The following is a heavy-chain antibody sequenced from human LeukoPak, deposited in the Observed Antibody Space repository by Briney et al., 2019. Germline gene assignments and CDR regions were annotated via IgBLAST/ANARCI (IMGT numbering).Heavy chain of an antibody. CDR3: ASLTTVTQGYFDS. Sequence: SETLSLTCSVSGGSISIYYWICTRQPPGKGREWIGYIYYSGTTNYNPSLKSRLTISVDASKNQFSLKLSSVTATDTAVYYCASLTTVTQGYFDSWGQGTLVTVSS. J-gene: IGHJ4*02. D-gene: IGHD4-17*01. CDR1: GGSISIYY. V-gene: IGHV4-59*08. CDR2: IYYSGTT.